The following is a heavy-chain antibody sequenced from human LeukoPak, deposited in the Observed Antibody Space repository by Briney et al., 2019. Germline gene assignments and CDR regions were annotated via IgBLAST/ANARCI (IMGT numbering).Heavy chain of an antibody. CDR1: GDSVSSSY. CDR3: AREGSGSYYNWFDP. V-gene: IGHV4-59*02. CDR2: IYNSGST. J-gene: IGHJ5*02. D-gene: IGHD3-10*01. Sequence: SETLSLTCTVSGDSVSSSYWSWIRQPPGKGLEWIGYIYNSGSTNYNPSLKSRVTISVDTSKNQFPLKLNSVTAADTAVYYCAREGSGSYYNWFDPWGQGTLVTVSS.